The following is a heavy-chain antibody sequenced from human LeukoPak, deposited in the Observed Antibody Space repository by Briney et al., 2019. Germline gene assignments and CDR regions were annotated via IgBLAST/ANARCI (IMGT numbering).Heavy chain of an antibody. CDR3: ARDGMMDGIVVVPAGFDY. CDR2: ISSSSSTI. J-gene: IGHJ4*02. CDR1: GFTFSDYG. Sequence: GGSLRLSCAASGFTFSDYGMHWVRQAPGKGLEWVSYISSSSSTIYYADSVKGRYTISRDNAKNSLYLQMDSLRDEDTAVYYCARDGMMDGIVVVPAGFDYWGQGTLVTVSS. D-gene: IGHD2-2*01. V-gene: IGHV3-48*02.